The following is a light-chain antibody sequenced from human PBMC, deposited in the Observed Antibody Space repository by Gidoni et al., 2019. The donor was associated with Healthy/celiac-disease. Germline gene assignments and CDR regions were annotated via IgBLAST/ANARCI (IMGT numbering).Light chain of an antibody. CDR2: VAS. Sequence: DIQMTQSPSSLSASVGDRVTITCQANQDISNYLNWYQQKPGEAPKLLIYVASNLETGVPSRFSGSGSGTDFTFTISSLQPEDIATYYCQQYDNPFTFGPGTKVDIK. CDR3: QQYDNPFT. J-gene: IGKJ3*01. V-gene: IGKV1-33*01. CDR1: QDISNY.